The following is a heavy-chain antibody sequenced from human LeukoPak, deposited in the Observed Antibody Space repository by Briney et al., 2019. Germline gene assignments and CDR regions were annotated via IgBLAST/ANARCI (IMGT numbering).Heavy chain of an antibody. J-gene: IGHJ3*02. D-gene: IGHD3-10*01. CDR2: IYYSGST. CDR3: ARGCLIYCSRIDALDS. V-gene: IGHV4-30-4*01. Sequence: SETLSLTCTAASGSISSGDYYWSWIRQPPGKGLEWIGYIYYSGSTYYNPSLKSRVTISVDTSKNQFSLKLSSVTAADTAVYYCARGCLIYCSRIDALDSRGQGTMVTVSS. CDR1: SGSISSGDYY.